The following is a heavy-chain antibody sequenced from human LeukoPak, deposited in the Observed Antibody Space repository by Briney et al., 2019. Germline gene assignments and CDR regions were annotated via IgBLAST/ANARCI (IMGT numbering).Heavy chain of an antibody. CDR1: GFTFSSYG. Sequence: GGSLRLSCAASGFTFSSYGMHWVRQDPGKGLEWVAVVSYDGSNKYYADSVKGRFTISRDNSKNTLYLQMNSLRAEDTAVYYCAKDSVALVIADAFDIWGQGTMVTVSS. V-gene: IGHV3-30*18. CDR3: AKDSVALVIADAFDI. D-gene: IGHD3/OR15-3a*01. CDR2: VSYDGSNK. J-gene: IGHJ3*02.